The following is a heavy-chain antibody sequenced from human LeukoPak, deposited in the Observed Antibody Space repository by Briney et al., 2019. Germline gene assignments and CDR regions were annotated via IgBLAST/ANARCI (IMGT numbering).Heavy chain of an antibody. CDR2: ISAYNGNT. Sequence: ASVKVSCKASGYTFTSYGVSWVRQAPGQGLEWMGWISAYNGNTNYAQKLQGRVTMTTDTSTSTAYMELRSLRSDDTAVYYCARDRGHNWGFPTVRGPSDYWGQGTLVTVSS. CDR3: ARDRGHNWGFPTVRGPSDY. D-gene: IGHD7-27*01. V-gene: IGHV1-18*01. J-gene: IGHJ4*02. CDR1: GYTFTSYG.